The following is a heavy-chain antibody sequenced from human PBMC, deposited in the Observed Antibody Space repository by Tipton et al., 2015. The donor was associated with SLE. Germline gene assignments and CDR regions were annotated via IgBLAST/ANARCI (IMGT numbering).Heavy chain of an antibody. V-gene: IGHV4-4*07. CDR2: IYTSGST. D-gene: IGHD6-13*01. Sequence: TLSLTCVVSGFSISSNYYWGWIRQPAGEGREWIGRIYTSGSTNYNPSLKSRVTMSVDTSKNQFSLKLSSVTAADTAVYYCASDSSSWLGGYWGQGTLVTVSS. CDR3: ASDSSSWLGGY. CDR1: GFSISSNYY. J-gene: IGHJ4*02.